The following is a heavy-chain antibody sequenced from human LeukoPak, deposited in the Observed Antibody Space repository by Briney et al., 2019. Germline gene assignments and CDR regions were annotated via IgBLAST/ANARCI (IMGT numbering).Heavy chain of an antibody. D-gene: IGHD3-10*01. CDR2: IKQDGSEK. CDR3: ARDRNVGWFGELSDLDY. V-gene: IGHV3-7*01. CDR1: GFTFSSYW. Sequence: GGSLRLSCAASGFTFSSYWMSWVRQAPGKGLEWVANIKQDGSEKYYVDSVKGRFTISRDNAKNSLYLQMNSLRAEDTAVYYCARDRNVGWFGELSDLDYWGQGTLVTVSS. J-gene: IGHJ4*02.